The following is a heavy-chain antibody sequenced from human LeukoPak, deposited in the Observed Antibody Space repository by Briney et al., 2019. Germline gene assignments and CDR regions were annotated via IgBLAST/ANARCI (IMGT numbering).Heavy chain of an antibody. J-gene: IGHJ6*02. Sequence: PGGSLRLSCAASGFTFSSHLMHWVRQAPGKGLVWVSRISSDGTYTNYADSVRGRFTISRDNAKNTLYLQMNSLRAEDTALYYCAKGPATAYYYYGMDVWGQGTTVTVSS. CDR3: AKGPATAYYYYGMDV. CDR1: GFTFSSHL. V-gene: IGHV3-74*01. CDR2: ISSDGTYT.